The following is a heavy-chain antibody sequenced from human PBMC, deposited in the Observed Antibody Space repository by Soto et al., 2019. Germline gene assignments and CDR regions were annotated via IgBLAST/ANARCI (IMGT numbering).Heavy chain of an antibody. CDR1: GYTFTSYG. CDR3: ERVSCSSTSCYDFDY. V-gene: IGHV1-18*01. D-gene: IGHD2-2*01. J-gene: IGHJ4*02. Sequence: ASVKVSCKASGYTFTSYGISWVRQAPGQGLEWMGWISAYNGNTNYAQKLQGRVTMTTDTSTSTAYMELRSLRSDDTAVYYCERVSCSSTSCYDFDYWGQGTLVTVSS. CDR2: ISAYNGNT.